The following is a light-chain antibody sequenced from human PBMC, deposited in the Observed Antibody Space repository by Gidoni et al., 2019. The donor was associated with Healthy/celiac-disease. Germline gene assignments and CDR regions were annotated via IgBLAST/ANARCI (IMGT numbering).Light chain of an antibody. J-gene: IGKJ1*01. V-gene: IGKV1-5*01. CDR2: DAS. Sequence: DIQMTQSPSTLSASVGDRVTITCRASQSISSWLAWYPQKPGKAPKLLIYDASSLESGVPSRFSGSGSGTEFTLTIRSLQPDDFATYYCQQYNSYRPFGQXTKVEIK. CDR3: QQYNSYRP. CDR1: QSISSW.